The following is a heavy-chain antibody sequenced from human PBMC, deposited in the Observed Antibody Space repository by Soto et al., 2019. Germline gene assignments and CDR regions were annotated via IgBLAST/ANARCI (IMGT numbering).Heavy chain of an antibody. V-gene: IGHV3-30-3*01. D-gene: IGHD2-2*01. CDR2: ISYDGSNK. J-gene: IGHJ6*02. CDR1: GLTFSSYA. CDR3: ARDIGCSSTSCYAGYYYYGMDV. Sequence: GGSLRLSCAASGLTFSSYAMHWVRQAPGKGLEWVAVISYDGSNKYYADSVKGRFTISRDNSKNTLYLQMNSLRAEDTAVYYCARDIGCSSTSCYAGYYYYGMDVWGQGTTVTVSS.